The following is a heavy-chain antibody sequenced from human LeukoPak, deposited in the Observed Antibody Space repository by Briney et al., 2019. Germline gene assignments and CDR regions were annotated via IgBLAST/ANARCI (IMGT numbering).Heavy chain of an antibody. D-gene: IGHD2-15*01. CDR2: IIPIFGTA. CDR3: AREGGGECSGGSCYELAFDI. CDR1: GGTFSSYA. J-gene: IGHJ3*02. V-gene: IGHV1-69*13. Sequence: GASVKVSCKASGGTFSSYAISWVRQAPGQGLEWMGGIIPIFGTANYAQKFKGRVTITADESTSTPYMELSSLRSEDTAVYYCAREGGGECSGGSCYELAFDIWGQGTMVTVSS.